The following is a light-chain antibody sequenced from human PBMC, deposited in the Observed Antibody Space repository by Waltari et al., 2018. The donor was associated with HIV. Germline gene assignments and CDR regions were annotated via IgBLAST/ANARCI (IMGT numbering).Light chain of an antibody. CDR3: AAWDDSLSGRV. V-gene: IGLV1-47*01. J-gene: IGLJ3*02. Sequence: QSVLTQPPSASGTPGQRVTISCSGSSPTIGSNYLSWYQQLPGTAPKLLIYRNNQRPSGVPDRFSGSKSGTSASLAISGLRSEDEADYYCAAWDDSLSGRVFGGGTKLTVL. CDR2: RNN. CDR1: SPTIGSNY.